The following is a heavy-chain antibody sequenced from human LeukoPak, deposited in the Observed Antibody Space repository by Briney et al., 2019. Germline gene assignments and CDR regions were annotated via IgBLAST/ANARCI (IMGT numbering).Heavy chain of an antibody. CDR1: GGSISSSSYY. Sequence: PSETLSLTCTVSGGSISSSSYYWGWIRQPPGKGLEWIGRIYYSGSTYYNPSLKSRVTISVDTSKNQFSLKLSSVTAADTAVYYCARRSYITMVRGPRGYFDYWGQGTLVTVSS. CDR3: ARRSYITMVRGPRGYFDY. V-gene: IGHV4-39*01. CDR2: IYYSGST. D-gene: IGHD3-10*01. J-gene: IGHJ4*02.